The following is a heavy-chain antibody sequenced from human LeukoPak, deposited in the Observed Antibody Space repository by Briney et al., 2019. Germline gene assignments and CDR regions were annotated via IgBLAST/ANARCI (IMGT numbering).Heavy chain of an antibody. V-gene: IGHV4-4*07. J-gene: IGHJ5*02. CDR2: IYTSGST. D-gene: IGHD3-10*01. Sequence: SETLSLTCTVSGGSISSYYWSWLRQPAGKGLEWIGRIYTSGSTNYNPSLKSRVTMSVDTSKNQFSLKLSSVTAADTAVYYCARDRGITMVRGVISNWFDPWGQGTLVTVSS. CDR3: ARDRGITMVRGVISNWFDP. CDR1: GGSISSYY.